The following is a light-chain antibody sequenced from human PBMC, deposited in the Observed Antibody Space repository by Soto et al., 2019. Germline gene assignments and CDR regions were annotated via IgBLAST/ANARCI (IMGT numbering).Light chain of an antibody. CDR3: QQSHSSPLS. Sequence: GDRVTITCRASQSISRNLNWYQQKPGKAPELLIYTASNLQSGVPSRFSGSGSGTDFALTISSLQPEDSAVYYCQQSHSSPLSFGGGTKVDI. V-gene: IGKV1-39*01. J-gene: IGKJ4*01. CDR1: QSISRN. CDR2: TAS.